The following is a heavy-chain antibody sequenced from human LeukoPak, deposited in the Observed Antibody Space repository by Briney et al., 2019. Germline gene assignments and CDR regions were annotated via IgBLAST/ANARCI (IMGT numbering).Heavy chain of an antibody. D-gene: IGHD5-24*01. J-gene: IGHJ4*02. CDR1: GGSISSYY. V-gene: IGHV4-59*01. CDR2: IYYTGRT. CDR3: ARNLRDGYNYYFDY. Sequence: ASEPLSLTCTVSGGSISSYYWSWIRKPPGKGLEYLGDIYYTGRTNYNPSLKSRVTISVDTSKTQFSLKLSSVTAADTAIYYCARNLRDGYNYYFDYWGQGTLVTVSS.